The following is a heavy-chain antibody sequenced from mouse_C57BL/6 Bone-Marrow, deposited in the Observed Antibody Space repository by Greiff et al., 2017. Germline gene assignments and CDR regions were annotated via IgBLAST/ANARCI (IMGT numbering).Heavy chain of an antibody. V-gene: IGHV1-59*01. CDR2: IDPSDSYT. CDR3: ARGDLLWVY. D-gene: IGHD2-10*01. CDR1: GYTFTSYW. Sequence: QVQLQQPGAELVRPGTSVKLSCKASGYTFTSYWMHWVKQRPGQGLEWIGVIDPSDSYTNYNQKFKGKATLTVDTSSSTAYMPLSSLTSEDSAVYCCARGDLLWVYWGQGTTLTVSA. J-gene: IGHJ2*01.